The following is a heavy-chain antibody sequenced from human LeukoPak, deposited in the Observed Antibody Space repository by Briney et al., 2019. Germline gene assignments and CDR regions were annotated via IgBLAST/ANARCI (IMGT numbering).Heavy chain of an antibody. Sequence: GGSLRLSCAASGFTFSSYGMSWVRQAPGKGLQWVSGISGSGGSTYYADSVKGRFTISRDNSKDTLYLQMDSLRAEDTAVYCCAKVDYDFWARTYYFDYWGQGILVTVSS. J-gene: IGHJ4*02. CDR2: ISGSGGST. CDR3: AKVDYDFWARTYYFDY. V-gene: IGHV3-23*01. CDR1: GFTFSSYG. D-gene: IGHD3-3*01.